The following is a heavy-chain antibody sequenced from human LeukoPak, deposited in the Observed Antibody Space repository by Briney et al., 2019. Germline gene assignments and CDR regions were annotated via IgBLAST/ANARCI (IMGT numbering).Heavy chain of an antibody. J-gene: IGHJ4*02. CDR3: ARSGGSGFQLDS. Sequence: SDTLSLTCTVSGGSIGSYYWSWIRQPAGKGLELIGRSYTTGSTNYNPSLKSRVTMSLDTSKNQLSLNLSSVTAADTAVYYCARSGGSGFQLDSWGQGTLVTVSS. CDR2: SYTTGST. CDR1: GGSIGSYY. D-gene: IGHD1-26*01. V-gene: IGHV4-4*07.